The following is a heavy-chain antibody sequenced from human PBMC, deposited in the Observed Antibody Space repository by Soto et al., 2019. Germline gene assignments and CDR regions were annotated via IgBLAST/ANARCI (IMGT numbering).Heavy chain of an antibody. CDR2: INPSEGRT. V-gene: IGHV1-46*01. CDR3: ARGREYSFGYNWFDP. J-gene: IGHJ5*02. Sequence: QVQLVQSGAEVRKPGASVKLSCQTSGYPFTSYHMHWVRQAPGQGLAWMVVINPSEGRTRYSQKFQDRVTMTRDTSTSTVYMELSSLRSEDTATYFCARGREYSFGYNWFDPWAQGTLLTVSS. D-gene: IGHD4-4*01. CDR1: GYPFTSYH.